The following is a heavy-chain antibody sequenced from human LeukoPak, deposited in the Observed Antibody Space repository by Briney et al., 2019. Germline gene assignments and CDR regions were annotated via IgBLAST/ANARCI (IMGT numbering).Heavy chain of an antibody. J-gene: IGHJ4*02. V-gene: IGHV4-39*01. CDR3: ARHTTTIRYFDWLSGNYYFDY. D-gene: IGHD3-9*01. CDR1: GGSISISSYY. CDR2: MYYSGST. Sequence: PSETLSLTCTVSGGSISISSYYWGWIRQPPGKGLEWIGSMYYSGSTYYNPSLKSRVTISVDTSKNQVSLKLSSVIAADTAVYYCARHTTTIRYFDWLSGNYYFDYWGQGTLVTVSS.